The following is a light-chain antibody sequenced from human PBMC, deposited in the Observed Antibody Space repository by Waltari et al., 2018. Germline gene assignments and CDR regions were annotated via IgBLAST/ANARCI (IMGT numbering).Light chain of an antibody. J-gene: IGKJ5*01. Sequence: EIVLTQSPGTLSLSPGERATLSCRASQSVSSSYLAWYQQKPGQAPRLLIYGASSRATGIPDRFSGRGSGTDFTLTISRLEPEDFAVYYCQQYGNSPPNTFGQGTRLEIK. CDR2: GAS. V-gene: IGKV3-20*01. CDR3: QQYGNSPPNT. CDR1: QSVSSSY.